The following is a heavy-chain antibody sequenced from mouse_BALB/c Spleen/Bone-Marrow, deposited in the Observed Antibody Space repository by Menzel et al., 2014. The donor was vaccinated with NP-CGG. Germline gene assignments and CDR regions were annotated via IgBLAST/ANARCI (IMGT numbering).Heavy chain of an antibody. D-gene: IGHD4-1*01. J-gene: IGHJ2*01. CDR1: GYAFTNYL. CDR3: ARRLTGTLYFDY. CDR2: INPGSGAT. Sequence: QVHVKQSGAELVRPGTSVKVSCKASGYAFTNYLIEWVKQRPGQGLEWIGVINPGSGATNYNENFKGKATLTADKSSSTPYMQLSSLTSDDPAVYFCARRLTGTLYFDYWGQGTTLTVSS. V-gene: IGHV1-54*03.